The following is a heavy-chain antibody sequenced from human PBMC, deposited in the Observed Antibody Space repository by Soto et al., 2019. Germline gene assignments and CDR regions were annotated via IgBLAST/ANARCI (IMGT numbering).Heavy chain of an antibody. CDR3: AKDRLNYDILTGYPYYFDY. J-gene: IGHJ4*02. D-gene: IGHD3-9*01. CDR2: ISGSGGST. Sequence: GGSLRLSCAASGFTFSSYAMSWVRQAPGKGLEWVSAISGSGGSTYYADSVKGRFTISRDNSKNTLYLQMNSLRAEDTAVYYCAKDRLNYDILTGYPYYFDYWGQGTLVTVSS. V-gene: IGHV3-23*01. CDR1: GFTFSSYA.